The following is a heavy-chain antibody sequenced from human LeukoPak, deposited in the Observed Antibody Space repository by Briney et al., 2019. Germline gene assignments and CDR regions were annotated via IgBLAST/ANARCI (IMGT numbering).Heavy chain of an antibody. J-gene: IGHJ3*02. V-gene: IGHV3-21*01. CDR2: ISSSTSYI. Sequence: PGGSLRLSCAASGFTFSSYSMNWVRQAPGKGLEWVSFISSSTSYISYADSVKGRFTISRDNAKSSRWLQMNSLRAEDTAVYYCARATNGRFDIWGQGTMVTVSS. CDR1: GFTFSSYS. D-gene: IGHD2-8*01. CDR3: ARATNGRFDI.